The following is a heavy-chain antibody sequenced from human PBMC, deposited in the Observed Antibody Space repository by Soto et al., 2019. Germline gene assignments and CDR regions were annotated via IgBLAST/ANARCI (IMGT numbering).Heavy chain of an antibody. CDR1: GGSISSYY. J-gene: IGHJ4*02. D-gene: IGHD2-8*02. CDR3: ARGGGVYYFDY. V-gene: IGHV4-59*01. CDR2: IYYSGIT. Sequence: PSETLSLTCTVSGGSISSYYWSWIRQPPGKGLEWIGYIYYSGITDYNPSLKSRVTISVDTSKSQFSLKLSSVTAADTAVCYCARGGGVYYFDYWGQGTLVTVSS.